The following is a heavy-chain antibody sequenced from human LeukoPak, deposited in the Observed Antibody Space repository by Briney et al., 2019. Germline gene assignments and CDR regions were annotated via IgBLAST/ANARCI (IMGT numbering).Heavy chain of an antibody. CDR1: GGSIGSSSYY. V-gene: IGHV4-39*02. CDR3: ARDEQWLGFDY. CDR2: IFRTGST. D-gene: IGHD5-12*01. Sequence: SETLSLTCSVSGGSIGSSSYYWGWIRQPPGKGLEWIGSIFRTGSTYYSASLKSRVSISVDTSKNHIALKVTSVTAADTAVYYCARDEQWLGFDYWGQGTLVTVSS. J-gene: IGHJ4*02.